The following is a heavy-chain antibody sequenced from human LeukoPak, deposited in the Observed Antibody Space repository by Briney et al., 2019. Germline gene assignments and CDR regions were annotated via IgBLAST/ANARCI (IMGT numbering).Heavy chain of an antibody. Sequence: SETLSLTCTVSGGSFSTYYWSWIRQPPGKGLEWIGYINYSGSTTYSPSLKSRVTISVDTSKSQFSLKLSSVTAADTAVYYCARVRVDYDFWSGTSHYYYYYMDVWGKGTTVTVSS. D-gene: IGHD3-3*01. V-gene: IGHV4-59*12. CDR1: GGSFSTYY. CDR3: ARVRVDYDFWSGTSHYYYYYMDV. CDR2: INYSGST. J-gene: IGHJ6*03.